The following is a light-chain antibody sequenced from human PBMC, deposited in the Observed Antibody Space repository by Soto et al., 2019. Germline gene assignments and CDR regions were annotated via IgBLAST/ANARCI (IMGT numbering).Light chain of an antibody. CDR3: QQSGNSPPT. CDR2: GAS. V-gene: IGKV3-20*01. CDR1: QSLLNSNGYNY. Sequence: VLIQSPLSLSVTPGEAAYISCRSSQSLLNSNGYNYVDWYQQKPGQAPRLLIHGASTRAPGFPDRFSGSGSGTDFTLTISRLEPEDFAVYYCQQSGNSPPTFGQGTKVDIK. J-gene: IGKJ1*01.